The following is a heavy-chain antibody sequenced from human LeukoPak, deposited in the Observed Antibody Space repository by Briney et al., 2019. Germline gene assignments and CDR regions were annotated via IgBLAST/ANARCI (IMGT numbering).Heavy chain of an antibody. D-gene: IGHD1-1*01. J-gene: IGHJ6*02. CDR3: TRGLLRTGMDV. CDR2: TYYRSKWYN. Sequence: SQTLSLTCAIYGDSVSSNSAAWNWIRRSPSRGLEWLGRTYYRSKWYNDYAVSVKSRITINPDTSKNQFSLQLNSVTPEDTAVYYCTRGLLRTGMDVWGQGTTVTVSS. V-gene: IGHV6-1*01. CDR1: GDSVSSNSAA.